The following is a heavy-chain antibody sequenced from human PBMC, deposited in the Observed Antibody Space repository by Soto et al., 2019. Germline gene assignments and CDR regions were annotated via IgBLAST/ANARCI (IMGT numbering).Heavy chain of an antibody. CDR2: IGGRATSA. D-gene: IGHD3-22*01. J-gene: IGHJ4*02. V-gene: IGHV3-23*01. CDR1: GFTFSNYA. CDR3: AKSRYSDSSVDFYDF. Sequence: EVQLLESGGGLVQPGGSLRLSCTASGFTFSNYAMSWVRQAPGKGLEWVSGIGGRATSAYYADSVKGRFAISRVISYNPLLLQLNSLRSEDTAVYYCAKSRYSDSSVDFYDFWGQGTLVCVSS.